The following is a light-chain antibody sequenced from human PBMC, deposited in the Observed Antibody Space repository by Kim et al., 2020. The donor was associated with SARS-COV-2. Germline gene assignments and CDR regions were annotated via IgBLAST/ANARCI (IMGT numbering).Light chain of an antibody. V-gene: IGLV2-14*03. CDR2: DVS. Sequence: GQSITISCTGTSSDVGGYKYVSWYQQHPGKAPKLMIYDVSNRPSGVSDRFSGSKSGNTASLTISGLQAEDEADYYCSSYTSTNTWVFGGGTQLTVL. CDR1: SSDVGGYKY. J-gene: IGLJ3*02. CDR3: SSYTSTNTWV.